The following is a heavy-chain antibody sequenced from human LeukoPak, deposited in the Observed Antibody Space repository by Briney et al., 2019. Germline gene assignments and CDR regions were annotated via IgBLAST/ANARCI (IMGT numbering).Heavy chain of an antibody. D-gene: IGHD2-2*01. J-gene: IGHJ4*02. CDR2: ISSSGSTI. Sequence: PGGSLRLSCAAPGFSFSDYYMSWIRQAPGKGLEWVSYISSSGSTIYYADSVKGRFTISRDNAKNSLYLQMNSLRAEDTAVYYCARLPAYCSSTSCYYDYWGQGTLVTVSS. V-gene: IGHV3-11*01. CDR1: GFSFSDYY. CDR3: ARLPAYCSSTSCYYDY.